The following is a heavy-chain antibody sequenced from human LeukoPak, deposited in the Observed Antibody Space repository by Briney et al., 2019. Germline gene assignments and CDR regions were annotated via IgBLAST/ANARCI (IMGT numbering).Heavy chain of an antibody. CDR3: ARDGPLLRQLTAFDY. Sequence: ASVKVSCKASGYTFTGYYMHWVRQAPGQGLEWMGWINPNSGGTNYAQKFQDRVTMTRDTSISTAYMELSRLRSDDTAVYYCARDGPLLRQLTAFDYWGQGTLVTVSS. CDR1: GYTFTGYY. D-gene: IGHD6-13*01. J-gene: IGHJ4*02. V-gene: IGHV1-2*02. CDR2: INPNSGGT.